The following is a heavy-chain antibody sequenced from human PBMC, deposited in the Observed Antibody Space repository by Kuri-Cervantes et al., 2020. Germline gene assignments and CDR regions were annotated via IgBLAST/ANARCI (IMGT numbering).Heavy chain of an antibody. Sequence: ETLSLTCVASGFAFSSYWMSWVRQAPGKGLEWVANIRDDGREKYCADSVEGRFTISRDNAKNSLYLQMNSLRAEDTALYYCAKGKGDEIAVARYYYYGMDVWGQGTTVTVSS. V-gene: IGHV3-7*03. CDR2: IRDDGREK. J-gene: IGHJ6*02. D-gene: IGHD6-19*01. CDR1: GFAFSSYW. CDR3: AKGKGDEIAVARYYYYGMDV.